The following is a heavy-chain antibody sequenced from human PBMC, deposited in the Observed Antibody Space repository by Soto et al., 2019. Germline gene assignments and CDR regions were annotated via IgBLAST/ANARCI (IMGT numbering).Heavy chain of an antibody. Sequence: GGSLRLSCAASGFTFSSYSMNWVRQAPGKGLEWVSSISSSSSYIYYADSVKGRFTISRDNAKNSLYLQMNSLRAEDTAVYYCARDRPYCSGGSCYRSYYGMDVWGQGTTVTVSS. D-gene: IGHD2-15*01. CDR1: GFTFSSYS. J-gene: IGHJ6*02. CDR3: ARDRPYCSGGSCYRSYYGMDV. CDR2: ISSSSSYI. V-gene: IGHV3-21*01.